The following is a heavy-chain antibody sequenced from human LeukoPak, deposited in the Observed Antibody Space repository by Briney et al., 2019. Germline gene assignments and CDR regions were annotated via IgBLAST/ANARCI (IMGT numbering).Heavy chain of an antibody. D-gene: IGHD4-17*01. Sequence: ASLKVSCKASGDTFTSNDINRGRQATVQGLEWMGWMNPNSSNQGYAQKFQGRVTISRNTSISTAYMELSSLRSEDTAVYYCARARQDYGDLIDYWGQGALVTVSS. J-gene: IGHJ4*02. V-gene: IGHV1-8*03. CDR2: MNPNSSNQ. CDR3: ARARQDYGDLIDY. CDR1: GDTFTSND.